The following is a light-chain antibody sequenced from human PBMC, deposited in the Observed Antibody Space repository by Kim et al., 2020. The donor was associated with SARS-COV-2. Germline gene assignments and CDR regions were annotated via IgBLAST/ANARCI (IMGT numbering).Light chain of an antibody. CDR3: QSYDNSLNSWV. CDR2: GNK. CDR1: SSNIGGGYD. V-gene: IGLV1-40*01. J-gene: IGLJ3*02. Sequence: QSVLTQPPSVTGAPGQRVTISCTGTSSNIGGGYDVHWYQQLPNTAPKLLIHGNKDRPSGVPDRFSGSRSGPSASLAITGLQVEDEADYYCQSYDNSLNSWVFGGGTKLTVL.